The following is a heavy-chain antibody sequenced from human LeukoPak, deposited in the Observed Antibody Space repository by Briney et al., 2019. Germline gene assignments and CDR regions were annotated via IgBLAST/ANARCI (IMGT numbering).Heavy chain of an antibody. CDR2: IYSDGSA. CDR1: GFTVRSNY. V-gene: IGHV3-53*01. J-gene: IGHJ4*02. Sequence: GGSLRFSCTASGFTVRSNYMFWVRQAPGKGLECVSVIYSDGSAYYADSVKGRFTISRDSSMNTLFLQMNSLGAEDTAMYYCAGALYYNYYETRYFAYWGQGTPVTVSS. CDR3: AGALYYNYYETRYFAY. D-gene: IGHD3-22*01.